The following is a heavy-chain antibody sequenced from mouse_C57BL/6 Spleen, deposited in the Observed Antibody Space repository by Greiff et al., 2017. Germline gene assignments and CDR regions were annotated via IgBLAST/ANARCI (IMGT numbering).Heavy chain of an antibody. CDR3: ARDGYYEGPYAMDY. Sequence: VMLVESGAELARPGASVKLSCKASGYTFTSYGISWVKQRTGQGLEWIGEIYPRSGNTYYNEKFKGKATLTADKSSSTAYMELRSLTSEDSAVYFCARDGYYEGPYAMDYWGQGTSVTVSS. V-gene: IGHV1-81*01. CDR2: IYPRSGNT. J-gene: IGHJ4*01. CDR1: GYTFTSYG. D-gene: IGHD2-3*01.